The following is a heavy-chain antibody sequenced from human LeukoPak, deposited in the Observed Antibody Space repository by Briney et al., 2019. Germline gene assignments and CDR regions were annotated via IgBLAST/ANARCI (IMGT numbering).Heavy chain of an antibody. CDR3: ARVGTRFWSGYYFDY. J-gene: IGHJ4*02. CDR1: GYTFTDYY. D-gene: IGHD3-3*01. Sequence: ASVKVSCRASGYTFTDYYMHWVRQAPGQGLEWMGWMNPKNGGTNYAQKFQGRVTMTRDTSISTAYMELSRLRSDDTAVYYCARVGTRFWSGYYFDYWGQGTLVTVSS. CDR2: MNPKNGGT. V-gene: IGHV1-2*02.